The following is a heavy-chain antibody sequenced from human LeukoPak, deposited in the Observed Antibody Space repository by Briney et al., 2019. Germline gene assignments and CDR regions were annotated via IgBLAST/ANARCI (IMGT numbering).Heavy chain of an antibody. D-gene: IGHD1-26*01. CDR3: AKDLLSGSYTYYFDY. CDR1: GFTFSTYA. V-gene: IGHV3-23*01. CDR2: ISGSGGST. J-gene: IGHJ4*02. Sequence: GGPLRLSCAASGFTFSTYAMSWVRQAPGKGLEWVSPISGSGGSTYYADSVKGRFTISRDNSKNTLYLQMNSLRAEDTAVYYCAKDLLSGSYTYYFDYWGQGTLVTVSS.